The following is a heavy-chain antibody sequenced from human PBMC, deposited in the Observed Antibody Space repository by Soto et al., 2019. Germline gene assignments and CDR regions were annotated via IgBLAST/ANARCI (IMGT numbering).Heavy chain of an antibody. CDR3: ARDVEVTMVRGVSLGMDV. J-gene: IGHJ6*02. CDR1: GGSISSGGYY. CDR2: IYYSGST. D-gene: IGHD3-10*01. V-gene: IGHV4-31*03. Sequence: QVQLQESGPGLVKPSQTLSLTCTVSGGSISSGGYYWSWIRQHPGKGLEWIGYIYYSGSTYYNPSLKSRVTISVDTSKNQFSLKLSSVTAADTAVYYCARDVEVTMVRGVSLGMDVWGQGTTVTVSS.